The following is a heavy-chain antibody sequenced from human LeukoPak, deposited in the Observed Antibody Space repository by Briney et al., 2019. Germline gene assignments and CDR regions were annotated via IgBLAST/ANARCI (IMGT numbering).Heavy chain of an antibody. CDR1: GYTFTSYW. V-gene: IGHV1-46*01. Sequence: ASVKVSCKASGYTFTSYWIQWVRQAPGQGLEWMGLINPDGGSTAYAHRFQGRVTITADESTSTAYMELSSLRSEDTAVYYCARDHSSSWYAYWGQGTLVTVSS. CDR2: INPDGGST. D-gene: IGHD6-13*01. CDR3: ARDHSSSWYAY. J-gene: IGHJ4*02.